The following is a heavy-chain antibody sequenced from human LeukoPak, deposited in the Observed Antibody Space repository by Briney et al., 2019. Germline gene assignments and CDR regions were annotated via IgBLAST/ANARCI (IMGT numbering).Heavy chain of an antibody. D-gene: IGHD1-1*01. Sequence: GASVKVSCKASGNSLNNYHMHWVRQAPGQGLEWMGIINPSGTITNYAQKFQGRVAMTRDTSTSTVYMELSSLKSEDTAVYYCATTTTATTTKFDFWGQGTLVTVSS. J-gene: IGHJ4*02. CDR1: GNSLNNYH. CDR3: ATTTTATTTKFDF. CDR2: INPSGTIT. V-gene: IGHV1-46*02.